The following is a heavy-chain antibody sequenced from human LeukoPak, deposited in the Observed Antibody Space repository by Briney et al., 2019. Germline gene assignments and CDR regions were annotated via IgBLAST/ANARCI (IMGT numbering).Heavy chain of an antibody. CDR2: IKSKTDGGTT. J-gene: IGHJ4*02. V-gene: IGHV3-15*01. D-gene: IGHD3-9*01. CDR1: GFTFSNAW. CDR3: TTDRYDILTGYTLN. Sequence: GGSLRLSCAASGFTFSNAWMRWVRPAPGKGPEWGRSIKSKTDGGTTDYAAPVKGRFTISRDDSKNTLYLQMNSLKTEDTAVYYCTTDRYDILTGYTLNWGQGTLVTVSS.